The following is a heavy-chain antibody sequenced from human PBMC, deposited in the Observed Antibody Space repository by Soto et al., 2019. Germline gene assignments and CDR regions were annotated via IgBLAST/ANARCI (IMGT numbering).Heavy chain of an antibody. CDR2: IYPGDSDT. D-gene: IGHD6-13*01. CDR1: GYSFTSYW. J-gene: IGHJ6*02. V-gene: IGHV5-51*01. CDR3: ARLISSSWYPTYYYYGMDV. Sequence: GESLKISCKGSGYSFTSYWIGRVRQMPGKGLEWMGIIYPGDSDTRYSPSFQGQVTISADKSISTAYLQWSSLKASDTAMYYCARLISSSWYPTYYYYGMDVWGQGTTVTVSS.